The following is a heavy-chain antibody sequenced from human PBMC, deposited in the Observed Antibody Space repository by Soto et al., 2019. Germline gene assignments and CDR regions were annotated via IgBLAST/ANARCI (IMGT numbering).Heavy chain of an antibody. D-gene: IGHD3-10*01. V-gene: IGHV4-31*03. CDR1: GGSISSGGYY. CDR2: ISYSGST. CDR3: GRAQGRWPQSGEY. Sequence: SETLSLTCTVSGGSISSGGYYWSWIRQHPGNGREWIGYISYSGSTYYNQSIKSRVTISVDTSTNKFSLKLSSVTAADTAVYYCGRAQGRWPQSGEYWGQGTLFAISS. J-gene: IGHJ4*02.